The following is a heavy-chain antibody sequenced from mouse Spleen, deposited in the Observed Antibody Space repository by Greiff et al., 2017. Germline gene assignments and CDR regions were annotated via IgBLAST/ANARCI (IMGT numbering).Heavy chain of an antibody. V-gene: IGHV1-26*01. CDR3: ARGRLRPFAY. D-gene: IGHD2-4*01. Sequence: VQLQQSGPELVKPGASVKISCKASGYTFTDYYMNWVKQSHGKSLEWIGDINPNNGGTSYNQKFKGKATLTVDKSSSTAYMELRSLTSEDSAVYYCARGRLRPFAYWGQGTLVTVSA. CDR1: GYTFTDYY. CDR2: INPNNGGT. J-gene: IGHJ3*01.